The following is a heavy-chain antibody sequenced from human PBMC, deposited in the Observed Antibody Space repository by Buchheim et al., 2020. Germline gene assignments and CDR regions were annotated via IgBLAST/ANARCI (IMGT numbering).Heavy chain of an antibody. D-gene: IGHD3-3*01. CDR2: IYYSGST. CDR1: GGSISSYY. Sequence: QVQLQESGPGLVKPSETLSLTCTVSGGSISSYYWSWIRQPPGKGLEWIGYIYYSGSTNYNPSLKSRVTISVDTSKNQFSLKLSSVTAADTAVYYCARDRRGTIFGGPGVPRRGSRGVRMDVWGQGTT. V-gene: IGHV4-59*01. J-gene: IGHJ6*02. CDR3: ARDRRGTIFGGPGVPRRGSRGVRMDV.